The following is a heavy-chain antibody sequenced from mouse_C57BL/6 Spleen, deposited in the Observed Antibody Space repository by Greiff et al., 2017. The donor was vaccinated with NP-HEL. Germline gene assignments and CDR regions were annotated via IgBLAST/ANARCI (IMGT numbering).Heavy chain of an antibody. J-gene: IGHJ4*01. D-gene: IGHD1-1*01. CDR3: TRDGGYGSRGAMDY. CDR1: GFTFSSYA. V-gene: IGHV5-9-1*02. CDR2: ISSGGDYI. Sequence: EVKVEESGEGLVKPGGSLKLSCAASGFTFSSYAMSWVRQTPEKRLEWVAYISSGGDYIYYADTVKGRFTISRDNARNTLYLQMSSLKSEDTAMYYCTRDGGYGSRGAMDYWGQGTSVTVSS.